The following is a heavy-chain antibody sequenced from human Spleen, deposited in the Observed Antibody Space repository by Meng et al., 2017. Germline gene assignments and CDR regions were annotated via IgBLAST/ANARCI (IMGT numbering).Heavy chain of an antibody. D-gene: IGHD6-19*01. CDR1: GGSISTSGYY. CDR3: VRSSAWVRTGFDP. CDR2: IGHSGFT. V-gene: IGHV4-39*01. Sequence: QSQLQESGPGRVKPSEALARTCSVSGGSISTSGYYWGWIRQPPGKGLEWIGSIGHSGFTYYTPSLKSRVAVSLDTSKSQFSLMLTSVTAADTAVYYCVRSSAWVRTGFDPWGQGTLVTVSS. J-gene: IGHJ5*02.